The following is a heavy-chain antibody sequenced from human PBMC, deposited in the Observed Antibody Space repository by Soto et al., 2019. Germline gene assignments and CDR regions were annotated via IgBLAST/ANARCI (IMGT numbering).Heavy chain of an antibody. V-gene: IGHV3-30-3*01. D-gene: IGHD5-12*01. Sequence: QVQLVESGGGVVQPGRSLRLSCAASGFTFSSYAMHWVRQAAGKGLEWVAVISYDGSNKYYADSVKGRFTISRDNSKNTLYLQMNSLRAEDTAVYYCARESDIVATNPTFDYWGQGTLVTVSS. CDR1: GFTFSSYA. CDR3: ARESDIVATNPTFDY. CDR2: ISYDGSNK. J-gene: IGHJ4*02.